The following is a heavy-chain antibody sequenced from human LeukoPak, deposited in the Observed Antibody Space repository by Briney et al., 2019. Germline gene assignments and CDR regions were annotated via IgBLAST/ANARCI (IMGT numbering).Heavy chain of an antibody. D-gene: IGHD3-22*01. Sequence: PSETLSLTCAVYGGSFSGYYWSWIRQPPGKGLEWIGEINHSGSTNCNPSLKSRVTTSVDTSKNQFSLKLSSVTAADTVVYYCARIGQDSSGYYFADDWGQGTLVTVSS. CDR3: ARIGQDSSGYYFADD. CDR1: GGSFSGYY. V-gene: IGHV4-34*01. J-gene: IGHJ4*02. CDR2: INHSGST.